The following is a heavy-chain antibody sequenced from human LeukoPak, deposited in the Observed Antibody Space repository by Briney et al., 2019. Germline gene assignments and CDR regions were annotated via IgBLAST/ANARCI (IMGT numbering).Heavy chain of an antibody. Sequence: GGSLRLSCAASGFTFSSYGMHWVRQAPGKGLEWVAFIRYDGSNKYYADSVKGRFTIPRDNSKNTLYLQMNSLRAEDTAVYYCAKLTVVDTEIDYWGQGTLVTVSS. J-gene: IGHJ4*02. CDR2: IRYDGSNK. V-gene: IGHV3-30*02. CDR1: GFTFSSYG. D-gene: IGHD5-18*01. CDR3: AKLTVVDTEIDY.